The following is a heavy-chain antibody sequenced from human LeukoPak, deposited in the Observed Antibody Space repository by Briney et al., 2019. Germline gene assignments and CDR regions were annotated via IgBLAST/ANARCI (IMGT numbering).Heavy chain of an antibody. V-gene: IGHV3-73*01. Sequence: GGSLKLSCAASGFTFSGSALHWVRQASGKGLEWVGRIRGKGDSYSTAYAASVKGRFTISRDDSRNTAYLQMNSLKTEDTAVYYCRGAYYDSGGPEYYFDYWGQGTLVTVSS. CDR3: RGAYYDSGGPEYYFDY. CDR1: GFTFSGSA. CDR2: IRGKGDSYST. J-gene: IGHJ4*02. D-gene: IGHD3-22*01.